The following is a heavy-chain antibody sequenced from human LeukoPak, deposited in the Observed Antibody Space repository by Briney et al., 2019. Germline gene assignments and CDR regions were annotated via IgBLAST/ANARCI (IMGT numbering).Heavy chain of an antibody. CDR3: ARRGYSYGFRTDY. Sequence: SETLSLTCTVSGCSISSSSYYWGWIRQPPGKGLEWIGSIYCSGSTYYNPSLKSRVTISVDTSKNQFSLKLSSVTAADTAVYYCARRGYSYGFRTDYWGQGTLVTVSS. V-gene: IGHV4-39*01. CDR1: GCSISSSSYY. CDR2: IYCSGST. J-gene: IGHJ4*02. D-gene: IGHD5-18*01.